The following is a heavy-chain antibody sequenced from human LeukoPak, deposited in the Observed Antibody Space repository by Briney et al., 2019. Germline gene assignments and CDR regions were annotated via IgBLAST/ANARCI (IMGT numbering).Heavy chain of an antibody. D-gene: IGHD5-12*01. CDR3: SISGYDGFDY. Sequence: SETLSLTCAVSGGSINSSNWWGWVRQPPGKGLEWIGQIFHSGSTNYNPSLKSRVTISVDTSKNQFSLKLSSVTAADTAVYYCSISGYDGFDYWGQGTLVTVSS. J-gene: IGHJ4*02. CDR1: GGSINSSNW. CDR2: IFHSGST. V-gene: IGHV4-4*02.